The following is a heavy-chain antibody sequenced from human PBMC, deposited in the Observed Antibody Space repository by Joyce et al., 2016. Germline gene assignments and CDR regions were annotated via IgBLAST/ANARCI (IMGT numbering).Heavy chain of an antibody. Sequence: QVQLVESGRGVVQPGRSLRPSCAASGFTFSSYGMHWVRQAPGKGLKVVAFIWSDGKNKNFPDSGKGRFTISRDNSKNTVYLQMNSLRVEDTAVYYCARGTGIILSRHFDYWGQGTLVTVSS. CDR2: IWSDGKNK. CDR1: GFTFSSYG. V-gene: IGHV3-33*01. J-gene: IGHJ4*02. D-gene: IGHD1-14*01. CDR3: ARGTGIILSRHFDY.